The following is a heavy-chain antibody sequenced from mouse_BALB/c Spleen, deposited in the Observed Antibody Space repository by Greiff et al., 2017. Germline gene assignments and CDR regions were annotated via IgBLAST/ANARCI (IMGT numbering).Heavy chain of an antibody. CDR1: GFNIKDYY. J-gene: IGHJ4*01. CDR3: ARETDAMDY. CDR2: IDPENGNT. D-gene: IGHD4-1*01. Sequence: EVKLQESGAELVRPGALVKLSCKASGFNIKDYYMHWVKQRPEQGLEWIGWIDPENGNTIYDPKFQGKASITADTSSNTAYLQLSSLTSEDTAVYYCARETDAMDYWGQGTSVTVSS. V-gene: IGHV14-1*02.